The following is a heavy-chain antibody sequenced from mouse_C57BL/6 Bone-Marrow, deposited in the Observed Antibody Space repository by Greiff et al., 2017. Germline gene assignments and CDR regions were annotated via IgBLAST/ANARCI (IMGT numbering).Heavy chain of an antibody. J-gene: IGHJ1*03. CDR2: INPSNGGT. CDR1: GYTFTSYW. D-gene: IGHD1-1*01. CDR3: ARETYYYGSSYVYWYFDV. V-gene: IGHV1-53*01. Sequence: QVQLKQPGTELVKPGASVKLSCKASGYTFTSYWMHWVKPRPGQGLEWIGNINPSNGGTNYNEKFKSKATLTVDKSSSTAYMQLSSLTSEDSAVYYCARETYYYGSSYVYWYFDVWGTGTTVTVSS.